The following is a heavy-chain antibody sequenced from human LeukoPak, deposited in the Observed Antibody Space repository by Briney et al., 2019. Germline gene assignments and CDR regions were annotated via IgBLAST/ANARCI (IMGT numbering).Heavy chain of an antibody. D-gene: IGHD6-19*01. V-gene: IGHV1-18*01. CDR1: GYTFTRYA. CDR3: ARDYTSAEWLGFAFDV. J-gene: IGHJ3*01. CDR2: INPFNGNT. Sequence: ASVKVSCKASGYTFTRYAISWLRQAPVQGLEWMGWINPFNGNTNDAERFQGRVIMTTDTSTRTAYMELRGLRSDDTAVYYCARDYTSAEWLGFAFDVWGQGTMISVSA.